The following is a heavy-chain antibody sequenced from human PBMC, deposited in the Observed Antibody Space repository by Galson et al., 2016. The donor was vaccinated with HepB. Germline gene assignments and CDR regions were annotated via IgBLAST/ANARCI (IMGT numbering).Heavy chain of an antibody. CDR3: AKVRGSSWRGGFDS. Sequence: SISSGYYWDWIRQPPGKGLEWIGSIHHTGTTYYNPSLKSRDTISVDTSRNQYSLRLSFVTAADTALYYCAKVRGSSWRGGFDSWGQGTLVAVSS. J-gene: IGHJ4*02. CDR1: SISSGYY. CDR2: IHHTGTT. D-gene: IGHD6-13*01. V-gene: IGHV4-38-2*02.